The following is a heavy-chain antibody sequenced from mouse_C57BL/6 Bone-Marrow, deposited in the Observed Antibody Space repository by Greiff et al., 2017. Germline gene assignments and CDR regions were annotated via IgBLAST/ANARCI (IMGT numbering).Heavy chain of an antibody. V-gene: IGHV1-69*01. D-gene: IGHD3-2*02. CDR2: FDPSDSYT. Sequence: QVQLQQPGAELVMPGASVKLSCKASGYTFTSYWMHWVKQRPGQGLEWIGEFDPSDSYTNYNQKFKGKSTLTVDKSSSTAYMQLSSLTSEDSAVYYCAKTAQAWEFAYWGQGTLVTVSA. CDR1: GYTFTSYW. CDR3: AKTAQAWEFAY. J-gene: IGHJ3*01.